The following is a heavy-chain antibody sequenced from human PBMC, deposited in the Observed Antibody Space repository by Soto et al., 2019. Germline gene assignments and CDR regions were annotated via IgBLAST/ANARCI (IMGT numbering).Heavy chain of an antibody. CDR2: ISTTSGYI. J-gene: IGHJ6*02. Sequence: EVQLVESGGALVKPGGSLRLSCAVSGFTFSSYSMNWVRQAPGKGLEWVSSISTTSGYIYYADSVKGRFTISRDNAKNSLYLQMNSLRAEDTAIYYCARLVGLIRGYGMDVWRQGTTVTVSS. V-gene: IGHV3-21*02. CDR3: ARLVGLIRGYGMDV. CDR1: GFTFSSYS. D-gene: IGHD3-10*01.